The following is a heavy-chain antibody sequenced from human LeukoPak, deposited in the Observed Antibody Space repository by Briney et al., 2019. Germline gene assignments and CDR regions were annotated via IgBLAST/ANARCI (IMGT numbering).Heavy chain of an antibody. Sequence: GGSLRLSCAASGFTFSSYSMNWVRQAPGKGLEWVSAISGSGGSTYYADSVKGRFTISRDNSKNTLYLQMNSLRAEDTAVYYCAKGGNSSSWYDYYYYGMDVWGQGTTVTVSS. D-gene: IGHD6-13*01. V-gene: IGHV3-23*01. CDR1: GFTFSSYS. J-gene: IGHJ6*02. CDR3: AKGGNSSSWYDYYYYGMDV. CDR2: ISGSGGST.